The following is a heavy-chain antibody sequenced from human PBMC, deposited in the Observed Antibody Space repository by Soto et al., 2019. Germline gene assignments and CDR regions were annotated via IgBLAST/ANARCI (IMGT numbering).Heavy chain of an antibody. Sequence: SETLSLTCTVSGGSISSGGYYWSWIRQHPGKGLEWIGYIYYSGSTYYNPSLKSRVTISVDTSKNQFSLKLSSVTAADTAVYYCARGKRIAAAVREAWFDPWGQGTLVTVSS. D-gene: IGHD6-13*01. CDR2: IYYSGST. J-gene: IGHJ5*02. V-gene: IGHV4-31*03. CDR3: ARGKRIAAAVREAWFDP. CDR1: GGSISSGGYY.